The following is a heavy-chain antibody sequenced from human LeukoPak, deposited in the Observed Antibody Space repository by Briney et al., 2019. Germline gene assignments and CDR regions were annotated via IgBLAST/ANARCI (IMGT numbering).Heavy chain of an antibody. Sequence: SETLSLTCAVYGGSFSGYYWSWIRQPPGKGLEWIGEISHSGSTNYNPSLKSRVTISVDTSQNQFSLKLSSVTAADTSVYYCARQAVITRVDYWGQGTLVTVSS. CDR3: ARQAVITRVDY. D-gene: IGHD4-23*01. CDR1: GGSFSGYY. J-gene: IGHJ4*02. CDR2: ISHSGST. V-gene: IGHV4-34*01.